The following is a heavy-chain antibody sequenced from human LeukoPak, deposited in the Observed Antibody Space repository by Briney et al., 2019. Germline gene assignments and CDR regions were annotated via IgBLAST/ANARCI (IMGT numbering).Heavy chain of an antibody. J-gene: IGHJ4*02. V-gene: IGHV3-23*01. CDR3: AKRGVVIRVILVGFHKEAYYFDS. Sequence: GGSLRLFCAVSGITLINYGMSWVRQAAGKGLEWVAGMRDSGGRTNYAESVKGRFTIARDNPKNTLYLQMSSLRAEDTAVYFCAKRGVVIRVILVGFHKEAYYFDSWGQGALVTVSS. CDR1: GITLINYG. CDR2: MRDSGGRT. D-gene: IGHD3-22*01.